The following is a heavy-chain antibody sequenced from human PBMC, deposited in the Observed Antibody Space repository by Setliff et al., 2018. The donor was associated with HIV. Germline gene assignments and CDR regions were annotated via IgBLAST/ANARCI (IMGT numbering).Heavy chain of an antibody. J-gene: IGHJ4*02. CDR3: ARESPSSSWFYFDF. CDR1: GGSFSDYY. CDR2: INHRGST. V-gene: IGHV4-34*01. D-gene: IGHD6-13*01. Sequence: SETLSLTCAVYGGSFSDYYWTWIRQSPGKGLEWIGEINHRGSTNYNPSLKSRVTVSVDTSKNQFSLKLGSVTAADTAVYYCARESPSSSWFYFDFWGQGALVTVSS.